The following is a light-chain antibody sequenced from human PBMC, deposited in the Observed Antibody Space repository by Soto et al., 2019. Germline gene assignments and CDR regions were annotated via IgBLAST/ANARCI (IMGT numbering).Light chain of an antibody. CDR2: DNN. CDR3: CSYTTSSSYV. V-gene: IGLV1-51*01. Sequence: QSVLTQPPSVSAASGQKVSISCSGSDSNTGSNFVSWFQQLPGTAPKLLIYDNNRRPSGIPDRFSGSKSGTSATLDISGLQTGDEADYYCCSYTTSSSYVFGTGTKLTVL. CDR1: DSNTGSNF. J-gene: IGLJ1*01.